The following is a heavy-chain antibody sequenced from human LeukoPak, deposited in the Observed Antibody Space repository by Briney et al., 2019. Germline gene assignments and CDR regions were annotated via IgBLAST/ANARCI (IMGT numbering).Heavy chain of an antibody. D-gene: IGHD6-13*01. J-gene: IGHJ3*02. CDR3: ARSGTLYFDAFDI. CDR1: GYTFTSYG. Sequence: ASVKVSCKASGYTFTSYGISWLRQAPGQGLEWMGWISANNGNTNFAQKVQGRVTMTTDTSTSAAYMELRSLRSDDTAVYYCARSGTLYFDAFDIWGQGTMVTVSS. CDR2: ISANNGNT. V-gene: IGHV1-18*01.